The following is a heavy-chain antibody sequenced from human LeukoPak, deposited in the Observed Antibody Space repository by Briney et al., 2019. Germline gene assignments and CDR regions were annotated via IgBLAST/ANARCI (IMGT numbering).Heavy chain of an antibody. Sequence: ASVKVSCKASEYTVTASDTTWVSETPGQGLEWMGWINPNSGHTNYAQKFQGRVTMTRDTSISTAFMDLRRLRSDDTAVYLYARDLAIVEMITNRSAFDIWGQGTMVTVSS. J-gene: IGHJ3*02. CDR3: ARDLAIVEMITNRSAFDI. V-gene: IGHV1-2*02. CDR2: INPNSGHT. CDR1: EYTVTASD. D-gene: IGHD5-24*01.